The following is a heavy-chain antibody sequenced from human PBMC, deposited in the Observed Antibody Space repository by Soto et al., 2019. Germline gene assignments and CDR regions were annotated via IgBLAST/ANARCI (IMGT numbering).Heavy chain of an antibody. V-gene: IGHV3-30*18. CDR1: GFTFSSYG. CDR2: ISYDGSNK. J-gene: IGHJ4*02. Sequence: GGSLRLSCAASGFTFSSYGMHWVRQAPGKGLEWVAVISYDGSNKYYADSVKGRFTISRDNSKNTLYLQMNSLRAEDTAVYYCAKDLGDYWGQGTLVTVSS. CDR3: AKDLGDY. D-gene: IGHD3-16*01.